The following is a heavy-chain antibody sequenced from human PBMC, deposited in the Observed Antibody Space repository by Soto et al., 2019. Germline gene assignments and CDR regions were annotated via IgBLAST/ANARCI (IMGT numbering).Heavy chain of an antibody. CDR3: ARGFGFWSGQPARPIDY. V-gene: IGHV4-34*01. CDR2: INHSGST. CDR1: GGSVSCYC. J-gene: IGHJ4*02. D-gene: IGHD3-3*01. Sequence: SETLYLSWAVYGGSVSCYCWSWIRQPPGKGLEWIGEINHSGSTNYNPSLKSRVTISVDTSKNQFSLKLSSVTAADTAVYYCARGFGFWSGQPARPIDYWGQGTLVTVSS.